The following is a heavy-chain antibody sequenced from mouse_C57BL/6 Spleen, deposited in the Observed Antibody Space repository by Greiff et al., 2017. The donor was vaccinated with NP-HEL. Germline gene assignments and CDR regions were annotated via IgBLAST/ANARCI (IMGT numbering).Heavy chain of an antibody. CDR1: GYTFTSYW. CDR2: INPSNGGT. D-gene: IGHD2-2*01. J-gene: IGHJ4*01. Sequence: QVQLQQPGTELVKPGASVKLSCKASGYTFTSYWMHWVKQRPGQGLEWIGNINPSNGGTNYNEKFKSKATLTVDKSSSTAYMQLSSLTSEDSAVYYWARSGGRGLYYYAMDYWGQGTSVTVSS. CDR3: ARSGGRGLYYYAMDY. V-gene: IGHV1-53*01.